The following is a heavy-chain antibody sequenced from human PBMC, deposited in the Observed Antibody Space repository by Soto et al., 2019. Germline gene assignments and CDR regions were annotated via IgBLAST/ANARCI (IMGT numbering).Heavy chain of an antibody. CDR2: IDRNAGT. J-gene: IGHJ4*02. Sequence: VQLLESGGGLVQPGGSLSLSCAASGFTISNSVMSWVRQAPGKGVEWVSTIDRNAGTYYADSVKGRFTISRDISKNTLILQINSLRAEDTAVYYCAIRQSPGHYYFDYWGQGTLVPVSS. CDR3: AIRQSPGHYYFDY. D-gene: IGHD1-1*01. V-gene: IGHV3-23*01. CDR1: GFTISNSV.